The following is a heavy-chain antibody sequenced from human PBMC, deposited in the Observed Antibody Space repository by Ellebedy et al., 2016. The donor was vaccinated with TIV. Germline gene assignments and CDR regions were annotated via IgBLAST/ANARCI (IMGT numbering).Heavy chain of an antibody. CDR1: GFTLSSYW. CDR3: ARYDGSGYALEY. Sequence: PGGSLRLSCAASGFTLSSYWLAWVRQASGKGLEWVASIKQDGSVKYYVDSVKGRFTISRDNAKNSLHLQMNSLTAEDTAVYYYARYDGSGYALEYWGQGTLVTVSS. D-gene: IGHD3-22*01. V-gene: IGHV3-7*03. J-gene: IGHJ4*02. CDR2: IKQDGSVK.